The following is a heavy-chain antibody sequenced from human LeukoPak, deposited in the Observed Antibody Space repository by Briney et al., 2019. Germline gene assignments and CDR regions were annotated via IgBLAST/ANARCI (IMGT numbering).Heavy chain of an antibody. J-gene: IGHJ6*03. Sequence: ASVKVSCKASGYIFTDYFMHWVRQAPGQGLELMGWINPHSGATNYAQKFQDRGTMTRDTSISTAFVELTSLRSDDTAVYYCARTHYYDHSNYYMDVWGTGTTVTVSS. CDR1: GYIFTDYF. CDR2: INPHSGAT. CDR3: ARTHYYDHSNYYMDV. V-gene: IGHV1-2*02. D-gene: IGHD3-22*01.